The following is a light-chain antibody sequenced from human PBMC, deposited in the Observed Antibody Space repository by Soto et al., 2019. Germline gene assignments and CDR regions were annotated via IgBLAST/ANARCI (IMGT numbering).Light chain of an antibody. CDR3: QQYNNWPPVT. CDR2: GAS. J-gene: IGKJ1*01. Sequence: EIILTQSPDTLSLSPLERDTLXWRPSQTVSSNYLAWCQQRPGQAPRLLIYGASTRAAGIPDRFSGSGSGTDFTLTISSLQSEDFAVYYCQQYNNWPPVTFGQGTKVDIK. V-gene: IGKV3D-15*01. CDR1: QTVSSN.